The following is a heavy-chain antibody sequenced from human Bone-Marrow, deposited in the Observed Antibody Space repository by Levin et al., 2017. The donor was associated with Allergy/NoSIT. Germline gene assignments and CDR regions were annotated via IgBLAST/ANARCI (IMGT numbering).Heavy chain of an antibody. CDR3: VSWGVRGVIDY. V-gene: IGHV3-66*02. D-gene: IGHD3-10*01. CDR2: IYSAGGT. J-gene: IGHJ4*02. CDR1: GITVSSNY. Sequence: GGSLRLSCAASGITVSSNYMSWVRQAPGKGLEWVSVIYSAGGTDYADSVKGRFTISRDNSKNTVYLQMNSLTNEDTAVYYCVSWGVRGVIDYWGQGTLVTVSS.